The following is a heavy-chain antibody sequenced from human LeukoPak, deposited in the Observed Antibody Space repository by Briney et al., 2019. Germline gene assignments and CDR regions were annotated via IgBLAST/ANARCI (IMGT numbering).Heavy chain of an antibody. CDR1: GFSFSDSV. D-gene: IGHD6-13*01. V-gene: IGHV3-21*01. J-gene: IGHJ6*03. Sequence: GGSLRLSCVASGFSFSDSVMSWVRQAPGKGLEWVSSISSSSSYIYYADSVKGRFTISRDNAKNSLYLQMNSLRAEDTAVYYCARVGENGRIAAAGIRDYYYMDVWGKGTTVTVSS. CDR2: ISSSSSYI. CDR3: ARVGENGRIAAAGIRDYYYMDV.